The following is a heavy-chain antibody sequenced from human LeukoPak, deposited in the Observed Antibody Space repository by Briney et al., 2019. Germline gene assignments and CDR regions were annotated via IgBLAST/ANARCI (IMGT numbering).Heavy chain of an antibody. D-gene: IGHD5-12*01. J-gene: IGHJ4*02. Sequence: AGGSLRLSCAASGFTVSSHYMNWVRQAPGKGLEWVSVIDSADNTYYADSVKGRFTISRDNSNNTVFLQMNSVRAADTAVYYGGRRGGYSGQDFGGGIEGYFDYWGQGTVVTVSS. CDR1: GFTVSSHY. CDR2: IDSADNT. CDR3: GRRGGYSGQDFGGGIEGYFDY. V-gene: IGHV3-53*01.